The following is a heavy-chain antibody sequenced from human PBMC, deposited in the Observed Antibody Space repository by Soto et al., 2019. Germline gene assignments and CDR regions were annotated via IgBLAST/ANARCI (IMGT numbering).Heavy chain of an antibody. Sequence: SVKVSCKASGGTFSSYAISWVRQAPGQGLEWMGGIIPIFGTANYAQKFQGRVTITADESTSTAYMELSSLRSEDTAVYYCARDPMGKAVAGAPRYGMDVWGQGXTVTVSS. V-gene: IGHV1-69*13. D-gene: IGHD6-19*01. CDR3: ARDPMGKAVAGAPRYGMDV. CDR1: GGTFSSYA. CDR2: IIPIFGTA. J-gene: IGHJ6*02.